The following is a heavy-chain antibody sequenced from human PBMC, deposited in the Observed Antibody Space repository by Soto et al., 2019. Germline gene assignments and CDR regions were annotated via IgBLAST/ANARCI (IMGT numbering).Heavy chain of an antibody. J-gene: IGHJ3*02. V-gene: IGHV4-30-2*01. CDR1: GGSSISGGYS. Sequence: TLSHTCGVSGGSSISGGYSWSWIRLPPGKGLEWIGYFYHTGDTYYNPSLKSRVTISVDTSKNQFSLKLSSVTAADTAVYYCARRYGWAFDIWGQGTMVTVSS. CDR3: ARRYGWAFDI. CDR2: FYHTGDT. D-gene: IGHD3-16*01.